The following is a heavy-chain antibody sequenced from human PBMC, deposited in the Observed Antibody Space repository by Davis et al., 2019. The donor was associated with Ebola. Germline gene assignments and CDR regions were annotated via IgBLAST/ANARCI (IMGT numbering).Heavy chain of an antibody. D-gene: IGHD4-17*01. Sequence: PGGSLRLSCAASGFTFSDYYMSWIRQAPGKGLERVSSFSSSGSTIYYADSVKGRFTISRDNAKSALFLQMNSLRAEDTALYYCATGGLRYFQHWGQGTLVTVSS. CDR1: GFTFSDYY. CDR2: FSSSGSTI. J-gene: IGHJ1*01. V-gene: IGHV3-11*01. CDR3: ATGGLRYFQH.